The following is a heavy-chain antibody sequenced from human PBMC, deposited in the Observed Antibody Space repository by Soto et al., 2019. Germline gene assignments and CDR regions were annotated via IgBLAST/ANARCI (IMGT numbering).Heavy chain of an antibody. D-gene: IGHD2-15*01. CDR3: ARIIGYCRNNDCSWTFDI. Sequence: PGESLKISCKTSGYSFISYWVAWVRQLPGKGLEWMGTFYPGDSTSTYSPSFQGQVTISVDKSISTAYLQLSSLKVSDTAMYYCARIIGYCRNNDCSWTFDIWGQGTMVTV. J-gene: IGHJ3*02. CDR1: GYSFISYW. V-gene: IGHV5-51*01. CDR2: FYPGDSTS.